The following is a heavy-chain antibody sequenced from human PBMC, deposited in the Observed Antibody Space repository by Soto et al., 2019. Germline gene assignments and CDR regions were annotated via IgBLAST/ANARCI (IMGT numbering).Heavy chain of an antibody. CDR3: ARLGYFDWLPQGYYYYGMDV. CDR2: ISGSGGST. Sequence: GGSLRLSCAASGFTFSNYAMSWVRQAPGKGLEWVSAISGSGGSTYYADSVKGRFTISRDNSKDTLYLQMNSLRAEDTAMYYCARLGYFDWLPQGYYYYGMDVWGQGTTVTVSS. D-gene: IGHD3-9*01. CDR1: GFTFSNYA. J-gene: IGHJ6*02. V-gene: IGHV3-23*01.